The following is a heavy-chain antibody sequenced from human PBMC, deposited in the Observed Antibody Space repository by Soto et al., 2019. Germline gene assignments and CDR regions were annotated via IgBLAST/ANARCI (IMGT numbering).Heavy chain of an antibody. V-gene: IGHV1-18*01. J-gene: IGHJ4*02. CDR2: ISAYNGNT. D-gene: IGHD2-15*01. CDR1: GYTCTSYG. CDR3: ARDGGYCSGGSCYSLDY. Sequence: QVQLVQSGAEVKNPGASVKVSCKASGYTCTSYGISWVRQAPGQGLEWMGWISAYNGNTNYAQQLQGRVTMTRDTSTSTAYMELRSVRSDDTAVYYCARDGGYCSGGSCYSLDYWGQGTLVTVSS.